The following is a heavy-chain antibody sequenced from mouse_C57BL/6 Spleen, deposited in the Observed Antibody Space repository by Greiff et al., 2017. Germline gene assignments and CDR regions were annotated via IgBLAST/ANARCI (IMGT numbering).Heavy chain of an antibody. CDR1: GYTFTSYW. CDR3: AIYYDYDDWYFDV. D-gene: IGHD2-4*01. CDR2: IYPGSGSN. V-gene: IGHV1-55*01. Sequence: QVQLQQPGAELVKPGASVKMSCTASGYTFTSYWITWVKQRPGQGLEWIGVIYPGSGSNNYTEKFKSKATLTVDTYSSTAYMQLSSLTSEDSADYCCAIYYDYDDWYFDVWGTGTTVTVSS. J-gene: IGHJ1*03.